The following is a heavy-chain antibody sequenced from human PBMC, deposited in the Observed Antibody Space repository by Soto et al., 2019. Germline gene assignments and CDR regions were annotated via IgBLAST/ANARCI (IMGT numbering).Heavy chain of an antibody. V-gene: IGHV1-3*04. CDR1: GYTFISYA. D-gene: IGHD4-17*01. Sequence: QVQVMQSGAEVKKPGASVKVSCMTSGYTFISYALNWVRQAPGQRLEWMGRINTGNGNTDYSQRFQGRITITRGTSATTTYMELTSLRPEDTAVYYCATAEGTVTKGWYGLDVWGQGTTVTVSS. J-gene: IGHJ6*02. CDR3: ATAEGTVTKGWYGLDV. CDR2: INTGNGNT.